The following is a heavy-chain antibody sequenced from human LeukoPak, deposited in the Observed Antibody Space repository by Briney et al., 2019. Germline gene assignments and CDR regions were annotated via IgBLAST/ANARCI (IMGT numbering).Heavy chain of an antibody. J-gene: IGHJ4*02. V-gene: IGHV3-21*01. Sequence: PGGSLRLSCAASGFTFSRHSINWVRQAPGKGLEWVSSISSSSSYIYYADSVKGRFTISRDNAKNSLYLQMNSLRAEDTAVYYCARDLGGYSYGSHFDYWGQGTLVTVSS. CDR2: ISSSSSYI. CDR3: ARDLGGYSYGSHFDY. CDR1: GFTFSRHS. D-gene: IGHD5-18*01.